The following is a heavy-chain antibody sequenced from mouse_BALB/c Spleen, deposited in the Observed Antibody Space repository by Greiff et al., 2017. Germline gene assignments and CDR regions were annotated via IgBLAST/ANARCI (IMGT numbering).Heavy chain of an antibody. V-gene: IGHV1-4*02. CDR2: INPSSGYT. CDR1: GYTFTSYT. D-gene: IGHD4-1*01. CDR3: ARSTGPYYFDY. Sequence: VQLQQSAAELARPGASVKMSCKASGYTFTSYTMHWVKQRPGQGLEWIGYINPSSGYTEYNQKFKDKTTLTADKSSSTAYMQLSSLTSEDSAVYYCARSTGPYYFDYWGQGTTLTVSS. J-gene: IGHJ2*01.